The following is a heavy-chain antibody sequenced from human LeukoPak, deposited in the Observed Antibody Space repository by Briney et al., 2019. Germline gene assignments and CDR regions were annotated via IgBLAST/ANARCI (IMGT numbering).Heavy chain of an antibody. J-gene: IGHJ3*02. CDR2: IYSGGST. CDR1: GFTVSSNY. V-gene: IGHV3-66*01. D-gene: IGHD6-13*01. CDR3: ARDWVGSSSWYGLGAFDI. Sequence: GGSLRLSCAASGFTVSSNYMSWVRQAPGKGLEWVSVIYSGGSTYYADSVKGRFTISRDNSKNTLYLQMNSLRAEDTAVYYCARDWVGSSSWYGLGAFDIWGQGTMVTVSS.